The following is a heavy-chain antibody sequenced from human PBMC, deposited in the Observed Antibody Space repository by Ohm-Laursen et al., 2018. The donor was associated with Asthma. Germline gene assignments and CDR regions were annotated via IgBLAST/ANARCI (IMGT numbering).Heavy chain of an antibody. Sequence: SLRLSCAASGFTFSISGLHWVRQAPGKGPEWVAVISYDVSNKYYAYSVKGRFTISRDNSKNTLYLQMNSLRAEDTAVYYCAKVSVATIYWGQGTLVTVSS. CDR1: GFTFSISG. D-gene: IGHD5-24*01. V-gene: IGHV3-30*18. CDR3: AKVSVATIY. J-gene: IGHJ4*02. CDR2: ISYDVSNK.